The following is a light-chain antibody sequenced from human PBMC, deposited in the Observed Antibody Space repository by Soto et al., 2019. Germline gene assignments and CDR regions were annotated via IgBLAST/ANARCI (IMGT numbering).Light chain of an antibody. Sequence: DIQMTQSPSTVSAYVGDSVTITCRASQSITTLLAWYQQRPGKAPKLLIYDVSSLQSGVPSRFSGSGSGTEFTLTIRSLQSEDIAVYYCQHYDNWPPWTFGQGTKVDI. CDR2: DVS. J-gene: IGKJ1*01. CDR3: QHYDNWPPWT. CDR1: QSITTL. V-gene: IGKV1-5*01.